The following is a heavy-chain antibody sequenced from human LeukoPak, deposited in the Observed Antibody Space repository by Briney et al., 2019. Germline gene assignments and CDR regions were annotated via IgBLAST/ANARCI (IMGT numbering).Heavy chain of an antibody. Sequence: GASVKVSCKASGYTFTSYGISWVRQAPGQGLEWMGWISAYNGNTNYAQKLQGRVTMTTDTSTSTAYMELRSLRSDDTAVYYCARVVLPGSIWFGELYDYWGQGTLVTVSS. J-gene: IGHJ4*02. CDR2: ISAYNGNT. CDR1: GYTFTSYG. V-gene: IGHV1-18*01. CDR3: ARVVLPGSIWFGELYDY. D-gene: IGHD3-10*01.